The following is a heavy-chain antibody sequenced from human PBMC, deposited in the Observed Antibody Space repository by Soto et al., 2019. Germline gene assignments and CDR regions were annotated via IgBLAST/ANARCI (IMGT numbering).Heavy chain of an antibody. CDR2: IKSKSDGGTT. J-gene: IGHJ4*02. CDR3: TTGHRIMDTFGRIIEGIDY. V-gene: IGHV3-15*07. CDR1: GFTFSDTW. D-gene: IGHD3-16*02. Sequence: DVQLVESGGGLVKPGGSLRLSCAASGFTFSDTWMNWVRQAPGKGLEWVGRIKSKSDGGTTDSAVPVKGRFTISRDDSKNTVYLQMNSLKTEDIAVYYCTTGHRIMDTFGRIIEGIDYWGQGTLVTVSS.